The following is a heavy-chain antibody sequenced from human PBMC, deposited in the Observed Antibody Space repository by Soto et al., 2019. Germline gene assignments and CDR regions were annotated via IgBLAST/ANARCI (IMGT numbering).Heavy chain of an antibody. CDR1: GFTFSSYW. D-gene: IGHD3-3*01. CDR2: IKQDGSEK. V-gene: IGHV3-7*01. Sequence: GGSLRLSCAASGFTFSSYWMSWVRQAPGKGLEWVANIKQDGSEKYYVDSVKGRFTISRDNAKNSLYLQMNSLRAEDTAVYYCARDLDCWSGYQVSHYFDYWGQGTLVTISS. J-gene: IGHJ4*02. CDR3: ARDLDCWSGYQVSHYFDY.